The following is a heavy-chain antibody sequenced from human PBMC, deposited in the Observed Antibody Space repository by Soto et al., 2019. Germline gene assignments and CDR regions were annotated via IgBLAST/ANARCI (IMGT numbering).Heavy chain of an antibody. J-gene: IGHJ6*02. V-gene: IGHV1-8*01. Sequence: QAQLVQSGAEVRKPGASVKVSCKASGYTFTTSDINWVRQAPGQGLEWLGWMDPNSGSTGYAQNFQGRITMTRNISRNTAHMELSSLQSEDTAVYYCARERKFDFWRKGLDVWGQGTTVTVSS. CDR1: GYTFTTSD. D-gene: IGHD3-3*01. CDR3: ARERKFDFWRKGLDV. CDR2: MDPNSGST.